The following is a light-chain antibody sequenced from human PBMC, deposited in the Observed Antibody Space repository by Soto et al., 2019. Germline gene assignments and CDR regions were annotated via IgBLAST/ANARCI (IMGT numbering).Light chain of an antibody. CDR3: QQYGSSPVT. V-gene: IGKV3-20*01. CDR1: QSVSSSY. CDR2: GAS. J-gene: IGKJ1*01. Sequence: EIVLTQSPGTLSLSPGERATLSCRASQSVSSSYLAWYQRKPGQAPRLLIYGASSRATGIPDRFSGNGSGTDFSLTISRLEPEDFAVYYCQQYGSSPVTFGQGTRWIS.